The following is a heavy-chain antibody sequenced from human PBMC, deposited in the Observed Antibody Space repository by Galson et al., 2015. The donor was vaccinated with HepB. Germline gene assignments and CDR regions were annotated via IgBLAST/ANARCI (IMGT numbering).Heavy chain of an antibody. D-gene: IGHD3-16*01. J-gene: IGHJ5*02. CDR1: GYTFTGYY. V-gene: IGHV1-2*02. CDR3: ASAACTYTTSCSPDFP. CDR2: INPHSGGT. Sequence: SVKVSCKASGYTFTGYYIHWERQVPGQGLEWMGWINPHSGGTNYAQKFQGRVTMTRDTSISTAYMKLSSLRSDDTAVYYCASAACTYTTSCSPDFPWGQGTLVTVSS.